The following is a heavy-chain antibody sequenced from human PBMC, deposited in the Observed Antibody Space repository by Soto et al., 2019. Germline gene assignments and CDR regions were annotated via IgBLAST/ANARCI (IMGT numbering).Heavy chain of an antibody. CDR2: INHSGST. Sequence: QVQLQQCGAGLLKPAETLSLTCAVYGGSFSDFYWRWVRHPQGRGRERLGEINHSGSTKYSPSLKSRVIISVDTSKSQFSLSLSSVTAADTAVYYCAKGGRIVVGRGTLLDWGQGALVTVSS. J-gene: IGHJ1*01. D-gene: IGHD2-15*01. CDR3: AKGGRIVVGRGTLLD. CDR1: GGSFSDFY. V-gene: IGHV4-34*01.